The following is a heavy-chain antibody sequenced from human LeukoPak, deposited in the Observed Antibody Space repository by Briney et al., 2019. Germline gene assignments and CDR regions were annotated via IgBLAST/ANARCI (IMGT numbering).Heavy chain of an antibody. D-gene: IGHD5-24*01. CDR2: IKQDGSDK. Sequence: PGGSLRLSCAASGFTFNSYWMTWVRQAPGKGLEWVADIKQDGSDKYYVGSVKGRFTISRDNAKNSVFLQMNSVRAEDTAVYYCATEELPDNWGPGTMVTVSS. CDR1: GFTFNSYW. J-gene: IGHJ3*02. V-gene: IGHV3-7*03. CDR3: ATEELPDN.